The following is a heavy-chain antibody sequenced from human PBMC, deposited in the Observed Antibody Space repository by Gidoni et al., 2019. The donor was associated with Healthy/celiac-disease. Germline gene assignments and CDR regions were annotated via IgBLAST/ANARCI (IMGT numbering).Heavy chain of an antibody. CDR3: ARHAIVVVAATHDWYFDL. D-gene: IGHD2-15*01. J-gene: IGHJ2*01. V-gene: IGHV5-10-1*03. CDR1: GYSFTSYW. Sequence: SGAEVKKPGESLRISCKGSGYSFTSYWISWVRQMPGKGLEWMGRIDSSDSYTNYSPSFQGHVPISADKSISTASLQWSSLKASDTAMYYCARHAIVVVAATHDWYFDLWGRGTLVTVSS. CDR2: IDSSDSYT.